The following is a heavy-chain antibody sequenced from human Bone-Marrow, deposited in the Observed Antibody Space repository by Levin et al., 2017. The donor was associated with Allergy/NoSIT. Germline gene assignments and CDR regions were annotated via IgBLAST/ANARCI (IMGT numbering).Heavy chain of an antibody. D-gene: IGHD6-19*01. V-gene: IGHV3-23*01. J-gene: IGHJ4*02. Sequence: PSETLSLTCAASGFTFSTYVMSWVRQAPGKGLEWVSSIFAGGGGTYVDSVKGRFTISRDNSKNTLYLQMNSLRDEDTAVYYWARVMSPGGGRSGWYGGDDCWGQGTLVTVSS. CDR3: ARVMSPGGGRSGWYGGDDC. CDR1: GFTFSTYV. CDR2: IFAGGGGT.